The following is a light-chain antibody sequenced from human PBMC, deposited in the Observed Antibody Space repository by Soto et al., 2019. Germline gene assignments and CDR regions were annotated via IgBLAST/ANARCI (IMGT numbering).Light chain of an antibody. V-gene: IGKV3-11*01. CDR3: QQRSNWPT. Sequence: IVLTQSPATLSLSAGERATLSCRASQSVSSYLAWYQQKPGQAPRLRIYDASNRATGIPARLSGSGSGTDFTLTISSLEPEDFAVYYCQQRSNWPTFGQGTRLEIK. J-gene: IGKJ5*01. CDR2: DAS. CDR1: QSVSSY.